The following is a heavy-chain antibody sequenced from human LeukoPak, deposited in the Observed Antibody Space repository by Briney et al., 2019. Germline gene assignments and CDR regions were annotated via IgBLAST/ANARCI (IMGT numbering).Heavy chain of an antibody. CDR3: AKSGTAAAGQRGYFDY. Sequence: GGSLRLSCAASGFTFSSYNMNWVRQAPGKGLEWVSYISSSSSTIYYADSVKGRFTISRDNAKNSLYLQVNSLRDEDTAVYYCAKSGTAAAGQRGYFDYWGQGTLVTVSS. CDR1: GFTFSSYN. CDR2: ISSSSSTI. J-gene: IGHJ4*02. V-gene: IGHV3-48*02. D-gene: IGHD6-13*01.